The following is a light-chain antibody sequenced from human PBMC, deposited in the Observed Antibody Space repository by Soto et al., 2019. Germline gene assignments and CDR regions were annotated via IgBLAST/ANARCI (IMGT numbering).Light chain of an antibody. J-gene: IGLJ2*01. Sequence: QSALTQPASVSGSPGQSITISCTGTSSDVGGYNYVSWYQQHPGKAPKVMIYYVSNRPSGVSNRFSGSKSGNTASLTISGLQAEDEADYYCSSYTSSGTDVVFGGGTKLTVL. CDR3: SSYTSSGTDVV. V-gene: IGLV2-14*01. CDR2: YVS. CDR1: SSDVGGYNY.